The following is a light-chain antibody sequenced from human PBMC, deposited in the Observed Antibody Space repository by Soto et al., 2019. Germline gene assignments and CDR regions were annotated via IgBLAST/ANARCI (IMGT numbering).Light chain of an antibody. CDR1: QSVSNNY. CDR3: QQYDSWT. V-gene: IGKV3-20*01. Sequence: EIVLAQSPGTLSLSPGERATLSCRASQSVSNNYLAWYQQKPGQAPRLLIYGASNRATGIPDRFSGSGSGTDFTLTISRLEPEDFAVYYCQQYDSWTFGQGTKVDIK. CDR2: GAS. J-gene: IGKJ1*01.